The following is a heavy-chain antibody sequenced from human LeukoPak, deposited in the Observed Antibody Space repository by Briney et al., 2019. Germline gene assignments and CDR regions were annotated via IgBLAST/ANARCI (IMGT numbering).Heavy chain of an antibody. D-gene: IGHD3-22*01. V-gene: IGHV3-23*01. CDR1: GFTFSSYA. CDR3: ANCYYDSSGCSFDY. Sequence: PGGSLRLSCAASGFTFSSYAMSWVRQAPGKGLEWVSAISGSGGSTYYADSVKGRFTISRDNSKNTLYLQMNSPRAEDTAVYYCANCYYDSSGCSFDYWGQGTLVTVSS. CDR2: ISGSGGST. J-gene: IGHJ4*02.